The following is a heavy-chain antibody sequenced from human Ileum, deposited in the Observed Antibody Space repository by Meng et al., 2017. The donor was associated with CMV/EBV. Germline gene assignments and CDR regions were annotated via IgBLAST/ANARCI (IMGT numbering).Heavy chain of an antibody. Sequence: QVPLQQWGAGLLKPSETLSLMCAVQGSAFSDYYWTWIRQFPGKGLEWIGEINHRGNTNYNPSLKSRVTISIDTSRNQFSLKLTSVTATDKAVYYRARASPQRRFLSYWGQGTLVTVSS. CDR2: INHRGNT. D-gene: IGHD3-3*01. CDR3: ARASPQRRFLSY. CDR1: GSAFSDYY. J-gene: IGHJ4*02. V-gene: IGHV4-34*01.